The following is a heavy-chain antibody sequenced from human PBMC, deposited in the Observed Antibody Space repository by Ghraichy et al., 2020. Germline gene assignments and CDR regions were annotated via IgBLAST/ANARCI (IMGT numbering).Heavy chain of an antibody. CDR1: GGSFSGYY. Sequence: SETLSLTCAVYGGSFSGYYWSWIRQPPGKGLEWIGEINHSGSTNYNPSLKSRVTISVDTSKNQFSLKLSSVTAADTAVYYCARGRVGSYQLFDYWGQGTLVTVSS. D-gene: IGHD2-2*01. J-gene: IGHJ4*02. CDR3: ARGRVGSYQLFDY. CDR2: INHSGST. V-gene: IGHV4-34*01.